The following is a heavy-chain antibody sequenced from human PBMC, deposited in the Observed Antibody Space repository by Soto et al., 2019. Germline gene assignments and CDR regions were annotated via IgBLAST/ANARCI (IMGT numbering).Heavy chain of an antibody. D-gene: IGHD3-22*01. J-gene: IGHJ4*02. V-gene: IGHV4-34*01. CDR2: INHSGST. Sequence: PSETLSLTCAVYGGSFSGYYWSWIRQPPGKGLEWIGEINHSGSTNYNPSLKSRVTISVDTSKNQFSLKLSSVTAADTAVYYCARALLMGGYYDSSGSTPFDYWGQGTLVTVSS. CDR1: GGSFSGYY. CDR3: ARALLMGGYYDSSGSTPFDY.